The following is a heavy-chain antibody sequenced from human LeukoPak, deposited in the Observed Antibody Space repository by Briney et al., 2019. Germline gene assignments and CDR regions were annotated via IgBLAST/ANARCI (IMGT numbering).Heavy chain of an antibody. CDR2: IGSSGETT. CDR3: DASDF. J-gene: IGHJ4*02. CDR1: GFTFSNAW. V-gene: IGHV3-23*01. Sequence: QPGGSLRLSCAASGFTFSNAWMSWVRQAPGKGLEWVSTIGSSGETTHYAASVRGRFTISRDNSRNILHLQMNNLRAEDTAIYYCDASDFWGQGTLVTVSS.